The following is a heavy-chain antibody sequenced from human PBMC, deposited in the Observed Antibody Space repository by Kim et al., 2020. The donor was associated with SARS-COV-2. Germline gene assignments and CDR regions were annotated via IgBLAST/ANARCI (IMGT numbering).Heavy chain of an antibody. Sequence: GGSLRLSCAASGFTFNSYAMSWVRQAPGKGLEWVSGIRQSGGNTEYEDSVKGRFSISRDNSKNTLYLQMNRLRAEDTAVYYCAKVTSGSSGWFEYFQRWGQGSLVTVSS. J-gene: IGHJ1*01. V-gene: IGHV3-23*01. CDR1: GFTFNSYA. D-gene: IGHD6-19*01. CDR3: AKVTSGSSGWFEYFQR. CDR2: IRQSGGNT.